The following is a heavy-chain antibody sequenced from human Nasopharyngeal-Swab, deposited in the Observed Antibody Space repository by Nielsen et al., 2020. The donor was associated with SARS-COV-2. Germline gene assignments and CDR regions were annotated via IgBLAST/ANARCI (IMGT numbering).Heavy chain of an antibody. CDR1: GYSISSGYY. Sequence: SETLSLTCTVSGYSISSGYYWGWIRQPPGKGLEWIASICHSGNTYYNPSLKSRVTISVDTSKNQFSLKLNSVTAADTALYFCVHLWLPGFWGQGTLVTVSS. V-gene: IGHV4-38-2*02. CDR2: ICHSGNT. J-gene: IGHJ4*02. D-gene: IGHD2-21*01. CDR3: VHLWLPGF.